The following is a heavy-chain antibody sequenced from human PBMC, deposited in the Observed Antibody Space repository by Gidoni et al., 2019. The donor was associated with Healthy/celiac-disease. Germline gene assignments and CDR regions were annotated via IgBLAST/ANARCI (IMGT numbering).Heavy chain of an antibody. CDR2: ISYDGSNK. CDR1: GFPFRSYA. V-gene: IGHV3-30-3*01. Sequence: QVQLVESGGGVVQPGRSLRLSCAAPGFPFRSYAMHWVRQAPGKGLEWVAVISYDGSNKYYADSVKGRFTISRDNSKNTLYLQMNSLRAEDTAVYYCASTSAAAANNWFDPWGQGTLVTVSS. D-gene: IGHD6-13*01. J-gene: IGHJ5*02. CDR3: ASTSAAAANNWFDP.